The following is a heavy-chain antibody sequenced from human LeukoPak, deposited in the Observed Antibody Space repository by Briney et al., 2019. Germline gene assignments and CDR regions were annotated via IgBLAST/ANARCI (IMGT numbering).Heavy chain of an antibody. V-gene: IGHV1-2*02. CDR1: GYTFTSYY. Sequence: ASVKVSCKASGYTFTSYYMHWVRQAPGQGLEWMGWINPNSGGTNYAQKFQGRVTMTRDTSINTAYMELSRLRSDDTAVYYCAGGGQQLVYEFANWGQGTLVTVSS. CDR2: INPNSGGT. D-gene: IGHD6-13*01. CDR3: AGGGQQLVYEFAN. J-gene: IGHJ4*02.